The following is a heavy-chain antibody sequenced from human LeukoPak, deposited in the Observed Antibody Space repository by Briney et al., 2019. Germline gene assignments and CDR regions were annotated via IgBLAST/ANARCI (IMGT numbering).Heavy chain of an antibody. CDR2: IRSKAFGGTT. CDR3: TRGPDLDTVLGRGLMFTVLFDF. J-gene: IGHJ4*02. CDR1: GFTFGDYA. Sequence: GRSLRLSCTASGFTFGDYAMSWVRQAPGNGLEWEGLIRSKAFGGTTEYAASVKGSFTISRDESKRIAYLQMNSLKTEDTAVYYCTRGPDLDTVLGRGLMFTVLFDFWGQGTLVTVSS. V-gene: IGHV3-49*04. D-gene: IGHD5-18*01.